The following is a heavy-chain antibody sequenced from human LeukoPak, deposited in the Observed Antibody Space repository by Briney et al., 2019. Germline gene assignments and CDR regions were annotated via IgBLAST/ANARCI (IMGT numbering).Heavy chain of an antibody. V-gene: IGHV3-48*01. Sequence: PGRSLRLSCAASGFTFSSYAMHWVRQAPGKGLEWVSYISSSSSTIYYADSVKGRFTISRDNAKNSLYLQMNSLRAEDTAVYYCARDYYYYMDVWGKGTTVTVSS. CDR2: ISSSSSTI. CDR1: GFTFSSYA. J-gene: IGHJ6*03. CDR3: ARDYYYYMDV.